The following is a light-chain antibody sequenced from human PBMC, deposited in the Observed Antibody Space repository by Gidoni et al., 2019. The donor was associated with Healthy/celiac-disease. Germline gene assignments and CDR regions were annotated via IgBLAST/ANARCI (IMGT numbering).Light chain of an antibody. Sequence: EILMTQSPATLSVSPGERATRTCSASQSVSSNLAWYKLKPGQAPRLLIYGSSTSSPGIPARFSGSGSGTEFTLTISSLQSEDFAVYYCQQYNNWPPSSFXQXTKLEIK. CDR1: QSVSSN. J-gene: IGKJ2*04. CDR2: GSS. V-gene: IGKV3-15*01. CDR3: QQYNNWPPSS.